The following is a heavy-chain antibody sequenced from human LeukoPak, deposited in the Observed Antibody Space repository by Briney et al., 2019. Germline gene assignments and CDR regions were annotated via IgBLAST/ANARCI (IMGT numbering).Heavy chain of an antibody. CDR3: ANDYRSGSFHDF. Sequence: GGSLRLSCAASGFTFSSYAMSWVRQAPGKGLEWVSTITSNGGSTYYADSVKGRFTISRDNSKNTLYLLMNTLRAEDTAVYYCANDYRSGSFHDFWGQGTLVTVSS. CDR1: GFTFSSYA. D-gene: IGHD3-10*01. CDR2: ITSNGGST. J-gene: IGHJ4*02. V-gene: IGHV3-23*01.